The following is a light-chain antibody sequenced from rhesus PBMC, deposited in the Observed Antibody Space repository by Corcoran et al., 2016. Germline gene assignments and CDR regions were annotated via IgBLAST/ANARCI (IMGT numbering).Light chain of an antibody. CDR2: DVS. CDR3: SSYGGRNNYI. Sequence: QAALTQPPSVSGSPGQSVTISCTGTRSDIGGYPYVSWYQQHPGKAPKLMIYDVSKRPSGVSDRFSGSKSGNTASLTISGLQAEDEADYYCSSYGGRNNYIFGGGTRLTVL. CDR1: RSDIGGYPY. J-gene: IGLJ1*01. V-gene: IGLV2-23*01.